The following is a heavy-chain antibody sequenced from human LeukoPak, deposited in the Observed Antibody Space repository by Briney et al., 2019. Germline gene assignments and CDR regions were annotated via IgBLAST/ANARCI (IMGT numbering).Heavy chain of an antibody. J-gene: IGHJ5*02. D-gene: IGHD6-13*01. CDR2: ISAYNGNT. V-gene: IGHV1-18*04. Sequence: GASVKVSCKASGYTFTSYGISWVRQAPGQGLEWMGWISAYNGNTNYAQKLQGRVTMTTDTSTSTAYMELRSLRSDDTAVYYCARDPHIAPAGYNWFDPWGQGTLVTVSS. CDR1: GYTFTSYG. CDR3: ARDPHIAPAGYNWFDP.